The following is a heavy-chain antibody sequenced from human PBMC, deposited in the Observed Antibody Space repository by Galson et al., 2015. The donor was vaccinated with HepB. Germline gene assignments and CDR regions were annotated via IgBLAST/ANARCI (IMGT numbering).Heavy chain of an antibody. V-gene: IGHV3-48*01. J-gene: IGHJ3*02. D-gene: IGHD6-19*01. CDR1: GFTFSSYG. CDR2: ISSSSSTI. CDR3: ARGGSGWWDDAFDI. Sequence: SLRLSCAASGFTFSSYGMNWVRQAPGKGLEWVSYISSSSSTIYYADSVKGRFTISRDNAKNSLYLQMNSLRAEDTAVYYCARGGSGWWDDAFDIWGQGTMVTVSS.